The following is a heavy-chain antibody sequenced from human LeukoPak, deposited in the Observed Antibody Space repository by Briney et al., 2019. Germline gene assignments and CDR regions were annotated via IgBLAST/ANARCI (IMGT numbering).Heavy chain of an antibody. Sequence: GGPLRLSCAASGFTFSSYSMNWVRQAPGKGLEWVSYISSSSSTIYYADSVKGRFTISRDNAKNSLYLQMNSLRAEDTAVYYCARGEGYGDYPGTVEPMDDYWGQGTLVTVSS. CDR1: GFTFSSYS. V-gene: IGHV3-48*01. D-gene: IGHD4-17*01. CDR2: ISSSSSTI. CDR3: ARGEGYGDYPGTVEPMDDY. J-gene: IGHJ4*02.